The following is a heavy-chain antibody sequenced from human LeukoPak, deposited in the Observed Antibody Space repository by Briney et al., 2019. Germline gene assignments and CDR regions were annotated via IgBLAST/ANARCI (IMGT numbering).Heavy chain of an antibody. V-gene: IGHV4-59*11. Sequence: NPSETLSLTCTVSGGSISSHYWSWIRQPPGKGLEWIGYIYYSGSTNYNPSLKSRVTISVDTSKNQFSLKLSSVTAADTAVYYCASSYSSSWSQTFDIWGQGTMVTVSS. CDR3: ASSYSSSWSQTFDI. J-gene: IGHJ3*02. CDR2: IYYSGST. D-gene: IGHD6-13*01. CDR1: GGSISSHY.